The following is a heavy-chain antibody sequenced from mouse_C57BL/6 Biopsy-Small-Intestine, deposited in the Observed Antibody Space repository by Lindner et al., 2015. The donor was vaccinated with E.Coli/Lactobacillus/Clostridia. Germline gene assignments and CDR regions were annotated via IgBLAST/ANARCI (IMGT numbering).Heavy chain of an antibody. CDR2: INPASGYT. J-gene: IGHJ2*01. CDR3: ARNYGSGYYFDY. V-gene: IGHV1-7*01. CDR1: GYTFTTHW. Sequence: VQLQESGAELAKPGAAVKLSCKASGYTFTTHWMHWVKQRPGQGLEWIGYINPASGYTQDSQKFKGKATLTVDKSSSTAYMEFRSLTSEDSAVYFCARNYGSGYYFDYWGQGTTLTVSS. D-gene: IGHD1-1*01.